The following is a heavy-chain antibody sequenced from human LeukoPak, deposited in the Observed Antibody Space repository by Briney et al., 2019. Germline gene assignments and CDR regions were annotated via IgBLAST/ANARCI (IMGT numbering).Heavy chain of an antibody. CDR1: GGSFSGYY. D-gene: IGHD6-19*01. CDR3: ARVHSSGWYRTNGKFDY. Sequence: SETLSLTCAVYGGSFSGYYWSWLRQPPGKGLEWIGEINHSGSTNYNPSLKSRVTISVDTSKNQFSLKLSSVTAADTAVYYCARVHSSGWYRTNGKFDYWGQGTLVTVSS. J-gene: IGHJ4*02. CDR2: INHSGST. V-gene: IGHV4-34*01.